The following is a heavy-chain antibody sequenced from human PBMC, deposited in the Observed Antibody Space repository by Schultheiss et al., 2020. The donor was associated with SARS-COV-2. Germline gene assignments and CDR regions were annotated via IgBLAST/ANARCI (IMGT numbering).Heavy chain of an antibody. CDR2: IYYSGST. CDR1: GYSISSGYY. D-gene: IGHD3-22*01. Sequence: GSLRLSCAVSGYSISSGYYWGWIRQPPGKGLEWIGYIYYSGSTNYNPSLKSRVTISVDRSKNQFSLDLRSVTAADTAVYYCARGPYSDYDSSAYGHWGQGILVTVSS. J-gene: IGHJ4*02. V-gene: IGHV4-38-2*01. CDR3: ARGPYSDYDSSAYGH.